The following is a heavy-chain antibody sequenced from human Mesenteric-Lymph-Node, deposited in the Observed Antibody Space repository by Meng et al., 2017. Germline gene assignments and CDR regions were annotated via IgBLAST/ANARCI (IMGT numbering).Heavy chain of an antibody. V-gene: IGHV1-2*06. Sequence: QVQLVQSGAEGKKPGSSVKVSCKASGYTFTGHYMHWVRQSPGQGLEWMGRINPGSGGTNYAQKFQGRVTMTRDTSINTAYMELSSLTSDDTAIYYCTKGGTSLYWFDPWGQGTLVTVSS. CDR3: TKGGTSLYWFDP. J-gene: IGHJ5*02. CDR1: GYTFTGHY. CDR2: INPGSGGT. D-gene: IGHD3-16*01.